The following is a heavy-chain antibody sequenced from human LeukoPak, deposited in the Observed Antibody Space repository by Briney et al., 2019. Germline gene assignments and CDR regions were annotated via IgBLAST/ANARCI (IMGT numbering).Heavy chain of an antibody. D-gene: IGHD6-19*01. Sequence: SETLSLTCAVYGGSFSGYYWSWIRQPPGKGLEWIGEINHSGSTNYNPSLKSRVTISVDTSKNQFSLKLSSVTAADTAVYYCARGYSSGWSDWFDPWGQGTLVTVSS. J-gene: IGHJ5*02. CDR3: ARGYSSGWSDWFDP. V-gene: IGHV4-34*01. CDR2: INHSGST. CDR1: GGSFSGYY.